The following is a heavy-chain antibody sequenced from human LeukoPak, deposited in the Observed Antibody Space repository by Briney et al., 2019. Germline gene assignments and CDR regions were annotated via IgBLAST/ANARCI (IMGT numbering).Heavy chain of an antibody. J-gene: IGHJ4*02. V-gene: IGHV3-11*05. CDR2: ISSSSTYT. D-gene: IGHD1-26*01. Sequence: GSLSLSCAASGFTFSDYYVSWLRQAPGKGLEWVSHISSSSTYTNCADSVKGRFTISRDNAKNSLYLQMNSLRAEDTAVYYCARDRIVGSTHYFDYWGQGTLVTVSS. CDR3: ARDRIVGSTHYFDY. CDR1: GFTFSDYY.